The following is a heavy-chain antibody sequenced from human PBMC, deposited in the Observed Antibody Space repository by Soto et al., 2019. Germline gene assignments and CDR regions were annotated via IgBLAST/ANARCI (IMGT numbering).Heavy chain of an antibody. CDR1: GFTFSPYE. V-gene: IGHV3-48*03. Sequence: GGSLRLSCAASGFTFSPYEMSWVRQAPGKGLEWISYISSSGSTIHYADSVKGRFSISRDNAKKSLFLQMNSLRAEDTAVYYCVREAPCSNGVCQFDYWGRGTLVTVSS. D-gene: IGHD2-8*01. J-gene: IGHJ4*02. CDR2: ISSSGSTI. CDR3: VREAPCSNGVCQFDY.